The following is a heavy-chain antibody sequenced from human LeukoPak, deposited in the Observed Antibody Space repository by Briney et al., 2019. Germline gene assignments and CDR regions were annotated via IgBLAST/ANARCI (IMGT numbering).Heavy chain of an antibody. V-gene: IGHV1-69*06. CDR1: GGTFSSYA. CDR2: IIPIFGTA. J-gene: IGHJ2*01. D-gene: IGHD2-8*01. CDR3: ARDLGYCTNGVCYFYWYFDL. Sequence: GASVKVSCKASGGTFSSYAISWVRQAPGQGLEWMGGIIPIFGTANYAQKFQGRVTITADKSTSTAYMELSSLRSEDTAVYYCARDLGYCTNGVCYFYWYFDLWGRGTLVTVSS.